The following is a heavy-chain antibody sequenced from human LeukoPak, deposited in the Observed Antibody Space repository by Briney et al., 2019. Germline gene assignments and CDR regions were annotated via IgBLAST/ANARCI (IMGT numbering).Heavy chain of an antibody. CDR3: ARDREILGYCSGGTCYSNGCGY. CDR1: GFTFSSYA. CDR2: ISHDGSNE. Sequence: GGSLRLSCAASGFTFSSYAMNWVRQAPGKGLEWVAVISHDGSNEYYADSVKGRFTISRDNSKNTLYLQTNSLRAEDTAVYYCARDREILGYCSGGTCYSNGCGYWGQGTLVTVSS. D-gene: IGHD2-15*01. J-gene: IGHJ4*02. V-gene: IGHV3-30-3*01.